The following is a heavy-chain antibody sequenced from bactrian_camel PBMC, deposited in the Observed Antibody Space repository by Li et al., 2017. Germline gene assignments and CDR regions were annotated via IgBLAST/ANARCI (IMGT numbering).Heavy chain of an antibody. CDR1: LYRHIRYC. J-gene: IGHJ4*01. CDR2: IDSDGLA. V-gene: IGHV3S10*01. Sequence: QLVESGGGSVQAGGSLRLSCEYSLYRHIRYCMGWFRQAPGKEREGVAVIDSDGLAKYADSVKGRFTISQDNAKNTLYLQMTSLKPEDTAMYYCAAGGGSGAFCYTGERSMDYWGQGTQVTVS. CDR3: AAGGGSGAFCYTGERSMDY. D-gene: IGHD2*01.